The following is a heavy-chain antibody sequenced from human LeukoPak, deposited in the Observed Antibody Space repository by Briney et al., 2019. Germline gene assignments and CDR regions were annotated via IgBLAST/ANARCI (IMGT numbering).Heavy chain of an antibody. V-gene: IGHV4-30-4*01. CDR3: ARDLLNEGNHLDY. Sequence: PSETLSLTCTVSGGSISSGDYYWSWIVQPPGKGLEWIGYIYYSGSTYYNPSLKSRVTISVDTSKNQFSLKLSSVTAADTAVYYCARDLLNEGNHLDYWGQGTLVTVSS. CDR1: GGSISSGDYY. D-gene: IGHD4-23*01. CDR2: IYYSGST. J-gene: IGHJ4*02.